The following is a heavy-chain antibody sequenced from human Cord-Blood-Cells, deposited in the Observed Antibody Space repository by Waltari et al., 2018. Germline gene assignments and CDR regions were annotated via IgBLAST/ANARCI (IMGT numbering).Heavy chain of an antibody. V-gene: IGHV3-7*01. J-gene: IGHJ4*02. Sequence: EVQLVESGGGLVQPGGYLRLSCAASGFTFSSYWMSSVRQAPGKGLEWVANIKQDGSEKYYVDSVKGRFTISRDNAKNSLYLQMNSLRAEDTAVYYCARPYNWNYFDYWGLGTLVTVSS. CDR3: ARPYNWNYFDY. CDR2: IKQDGSEK. CDR1: GFTFSSYW. D-gene: IGHD1-20*01.